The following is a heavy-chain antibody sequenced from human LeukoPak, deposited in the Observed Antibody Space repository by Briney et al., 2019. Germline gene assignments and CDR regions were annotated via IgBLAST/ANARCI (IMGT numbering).Heavy chain of an antibody. CDR1: GGSICSYY. CDR3: ARGDGYNHFDY. Sequence: ASETLSLTCTVSGGSICSYYWSWIRQPPGKGLEWIGYIYYSGSTNYNPSLKSRVTISVDTSKNQFSLKLSSVTAADTAVYYCARGDGYNHFDYWGQGTLVTVSS. CDR2: IYYSGST. J-gene: IGHJ4*02. V-gene: IGHV4-59*01. D-gene: IGHD5-24*01.